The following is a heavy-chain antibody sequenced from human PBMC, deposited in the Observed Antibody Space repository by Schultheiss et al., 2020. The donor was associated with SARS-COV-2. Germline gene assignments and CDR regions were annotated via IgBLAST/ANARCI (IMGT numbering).Heavy chain of an antibody. V-gene: IGHV3-21*01. CDR3: ARDKHRFTIFGVVSHFDY. CDR2: ISSSSSYI. D-gene: IGHD3-3*01. Sequence: GGSLRLSCAPSGFTFRSYGMHWVRQAPGKGLEWVSSISSSSSYIYYADSVKGRFTISRDNAKNSLYLQMNSLRAKDTAVYYCARDKHRFTIFGVVSHFDYWGQGTLVTVSS. J-gene: IGHJ4*02. CDR1: GFTFRSYG.